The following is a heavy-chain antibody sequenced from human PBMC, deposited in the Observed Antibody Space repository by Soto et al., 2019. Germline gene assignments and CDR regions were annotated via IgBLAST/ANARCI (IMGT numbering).Heavy chain of an antibody. V-gene: IGHV3-23*01. J-gene: IGHJ4*02. CDR3: AKTPRPWLVYFDY. CDR2: ISGSGGTT. Sequence: EVQLLESGGGLVQPGGSLRLSCAASGFTFSNYAIAWVRQAPGKGLEWVSGISGSGGTTYYADSVKGRFTISRDNYKDPLHLQMNSLRAEDTAVYYCAKTPRPWLVYFDYWGQGALVTVSS. D-gene: IGHD6-19*01. CDR1: GFTFSNYA.